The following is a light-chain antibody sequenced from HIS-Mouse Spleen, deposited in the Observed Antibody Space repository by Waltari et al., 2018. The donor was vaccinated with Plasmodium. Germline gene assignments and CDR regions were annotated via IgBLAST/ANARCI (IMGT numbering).Light chain of an antibody. CDR3: CSYAGSSTFV. CDR2: EGS. J-gene: IGLJ3*02. Sequence: QSALTQPASVSGSPGQSITISCTGTSSNVGSYNLVSWYQQHPGKAPKLMIYEGSKRPSGVSNRFSGAKSDNTASLPISGLQAEDGADYYCCSYAGSSTFVFGGGTKLTVL. V-gene: IGLV2-23*03. CDR1: SSNVGSYNL.